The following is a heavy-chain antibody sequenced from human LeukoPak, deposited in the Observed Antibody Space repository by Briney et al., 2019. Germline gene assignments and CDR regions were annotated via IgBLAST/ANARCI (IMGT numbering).Heavy chain of an antibody. J-gene: IGHJ4*02. CDR3: ARLPNYDSSGYYYFDY. D-gene: IGHD3-22*01. Sequence: GESLKISCKGSGYSFTSYWIGWVRQMPGKGLEWMGIIYPGDSDTRYSPSFRGQVTISADKSISTAYLQWSSLKASDTAMYYCARLPNYDSSGYYYFDYWGQGTLVTVSS. CDR2: IYPGDSDT. CDR1: GYSFTSYW. V-gene: IGHV5-51*01.